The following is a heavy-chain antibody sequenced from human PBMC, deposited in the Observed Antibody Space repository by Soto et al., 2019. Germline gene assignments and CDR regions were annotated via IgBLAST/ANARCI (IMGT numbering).Heavy chain of an antibody. J-gene: IGHJ6*03. V-gene: IGHV1-18*01. D-gene: IGHD3-3*01. CDR1: GYTFTSYG. Sequence: ASVKVSCKASGYTFTSYGISWVRQAPGQGLEWMGWISAYNGNTNYAQKLQGRVTMTTDTSTSTAYMELGSLRSDDTAVYYCARVYVRFLEWTSDGPEYYYYYMDVWGKGTTVTVSS. CDR2: ISAYNGNT. CDR3: ARVYVRFLEWTSDGPEYYYYYMDV.